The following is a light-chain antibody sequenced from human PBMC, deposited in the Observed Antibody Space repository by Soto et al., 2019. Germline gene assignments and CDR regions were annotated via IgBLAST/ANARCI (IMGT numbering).Light chain of an antibody. CDR2: DAS. CDR1: QDINTY. Sequence: DIQMTQSPSSLSASVGDRVTITCQASQDINTYLNWYQQKPGKAPKLLIYDASNLETGVPSRFNGGGSGTDFTFTISSLQPEDIATYYCQQYGNLLWTFGQGTKVEIK. V-gene: IGKV1-33*01. CDR3: QQYGNLLWT. J-gene: IGKJ1*01.